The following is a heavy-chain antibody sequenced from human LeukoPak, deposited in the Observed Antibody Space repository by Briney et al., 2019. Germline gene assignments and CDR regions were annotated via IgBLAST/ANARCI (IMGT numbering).Heavy chain of an antibody. J-gene: IGHJ6*03. CDR2: IYTSGST. V-gene: IGHV4-4*07. Sequence: SETLSLTCTVSGGSISSYYWSWIRQPAGKGLEWIGRIYTSGSTNYNPSLKSRVTMSVDTSKNQFSLKLSSVTAADTAVYYCAREGAAGGYYYYYMDVWGKGTTVTVSS. D-gene: IGHD6-13*01. CDR1: GGSISSYY. CDR3: AREGAAGGYYYYYMDV.